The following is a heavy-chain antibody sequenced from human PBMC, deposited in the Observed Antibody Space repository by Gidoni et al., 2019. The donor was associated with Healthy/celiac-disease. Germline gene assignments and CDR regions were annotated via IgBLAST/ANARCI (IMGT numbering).Heavy chain of an antibody. Sequence: QVQLVQSGAEVKEPGASVKVSCKASGYSFPSYGISWVRQAPGQGLEWMGWISAYNGNTNSAQKLQGRVTMTTDTSTSTAYMELRSLRSDDTAVYYCARDPTTYDYVWGSYADLDYWGQGTLVTVSS. J-gene: IGHJ4*02. CDR2: ISAYNGNT. CDR1: GYSFPSYG. CDR3: ARDPTTYDYVWGSYADLDY. V-gene: IGHV1-18*01. D-gene: IGHD3-16*01.